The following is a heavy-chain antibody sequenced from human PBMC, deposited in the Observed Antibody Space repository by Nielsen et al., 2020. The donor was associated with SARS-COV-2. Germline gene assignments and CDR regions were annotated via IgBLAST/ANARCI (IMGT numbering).Heavy chain of an antibody. CDR2: ISWNSGSI. D-gene: IGHD3-10*01. Sequence: SLKISCAASGFTFDDYAMHWVRQAPGKGLEWVSGISWNSGSIGYADSVKGRFTISRDNAKNSLYLQMNSLRAEDTAVYYCAKDFLYHFGSGIYGLDVWGQGTTVTVSS. CDR1: GFTFDDYA. J-gene: IGHJ6*02. V-gene: IGHV3-9*01. CDR3: AKDFLYHFGSGIYGLDV.